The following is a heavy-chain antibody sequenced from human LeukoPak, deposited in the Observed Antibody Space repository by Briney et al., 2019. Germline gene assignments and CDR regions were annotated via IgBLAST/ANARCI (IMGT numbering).Heavy chain of an antibody. CDR2: ISWDGGST. CDR3: AKDSDCSSTSCYPDY. CDR1: GFTFDDYA. V-gene: IGHV3-43D*03. J-gene: IGHJ4*02. D-gene: IGHD2-2*01. Sequence: GGSLRLSCAASGFTFDDYAMHWVRQAPGKVLEWVSLISWDGGSTYYADSVKGRFTISRDNSKNSLYLQMNSLRAEDTALYYCAKDSDCSSTSCYPDYWGQGTLVTVSS.